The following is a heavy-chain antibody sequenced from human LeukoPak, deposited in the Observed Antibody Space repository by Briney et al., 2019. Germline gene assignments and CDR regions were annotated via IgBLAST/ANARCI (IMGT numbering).Heavy chain of an antibody. CDR1: GYTFTGYY. J-gene: IGHJ5*02. Sequence: ASVKVSCKASGYTFTGYYMHWVRQAPGQGPELMGWINPNSGGTNYAQKFQGRVTMTRDTSISTAYMELSRLRSDDTAVYYCARASYQTYWFDPWGQGTLVTVSS. V-gene: IGHV1-2*02. CDR3: ARASYQTYWFDP. CDR2: INPNSGGT. D-gene: IGHD2-2*01.